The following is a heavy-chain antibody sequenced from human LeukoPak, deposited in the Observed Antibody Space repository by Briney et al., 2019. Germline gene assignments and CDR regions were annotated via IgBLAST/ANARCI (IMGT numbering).Heavy chain of an antibody. V-gene: IGHV3-7*01. D-gene: IGHD3-22*01. CDR3: ARGDSYDSTGLYDY. J-gene: IGHJ4*02. CDR1: GFTFSRNW. Sequence: GGSLRLSCAASGFTFSRNWMCWVRQAPGKGLEWVANIRQDGSEIYYVASVKGRFTISRDNAKNSLYLHMSSLRAEDTAVYYCARGDSYDSTGLYDYWGQGTLVTVSS. CDR2: IRQDGSEI.